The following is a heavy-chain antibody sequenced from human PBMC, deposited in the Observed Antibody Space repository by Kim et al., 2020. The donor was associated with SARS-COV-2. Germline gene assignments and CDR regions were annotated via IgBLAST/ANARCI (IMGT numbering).Heavy chain of an antibody. Sequence: GGSLRLSCAASGFTFDDYAMHWVRQAPGKGLEWVSGISWNSGSIGYADSVKGRFTISRDNAKNSLYLQMNSLRAEDTALYYCAKDIFSGSGSYYNAFLMARWTFDYWGQGTLVTVSS. CDR1: GFTFDDYA. CDR2: ISWNSGSI. J-gene: IGHJ4*02. CDR3: AKDIFSGSGSYYNAFLMARWTFDY. V-gene: IGHV3-9*01. D-gene: IGHD3-10*01.